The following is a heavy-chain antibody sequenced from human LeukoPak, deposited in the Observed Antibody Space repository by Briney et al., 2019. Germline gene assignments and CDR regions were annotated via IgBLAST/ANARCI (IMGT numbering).Heavy chain of an antibody. CDR2: ISGSGGST. V-gene: IGHV3-23*01. D-gene: IGHD6-19*01. CDR3: AKRPRYSSGWFDY. J-gene: IGHJ4*02. Sequence: PGGSLRLSCVASGFTFSSYAMSWVRQAPGKGLEWVSAISGSGGSTYYADSVKGRFTISRDNSKNTLYLQMNSLRAEDTAVYYCAKRPRYSSGWFDYWGQGTLVTVSS. CDR1: GFTFSSYA.